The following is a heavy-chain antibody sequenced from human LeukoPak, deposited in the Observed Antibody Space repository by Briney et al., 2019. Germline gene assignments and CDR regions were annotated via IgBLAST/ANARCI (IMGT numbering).Heavy chain of an antibody. D-gene: IGHD5-12*01. Sequence: SETLSLTCTVSGVSISDYYWSWIRQPPGKGLEWIGFLYYSGTTNYNPSLKSRVTTSVDTSKNQVSLKLSSVTAADTAVYYCASLRGVGYGEETWGQGTLVTVSS. V-gene: IGHV4-59*08. J-gene: IGHJ5*02. CDR1: GVSISDYY. CDR3: ASLRGVGYGEET. CDR2: LYYSGTT.